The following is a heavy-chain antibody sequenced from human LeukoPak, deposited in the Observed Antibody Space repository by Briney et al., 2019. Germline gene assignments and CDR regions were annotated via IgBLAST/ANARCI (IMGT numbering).Heavy chain of an antibody. CDR3: AKTSGWHHDY. D-gene: IGHD6-19*01. CDR2: ISSGASSV. J-gene: IGHJ4*02. V-gene: IGHV3-48*03. CDR1: ESTFSSYE. Sequence: PGGSLRLSCAASESTFSSYEMNWVRQAPGKGLEWVSYISSGASSVYYADSVKGRFTISRDNAKNSLYLQMNSLRAEDTAVYYCAKTSGWHHDYWGQGTLVTVSS.